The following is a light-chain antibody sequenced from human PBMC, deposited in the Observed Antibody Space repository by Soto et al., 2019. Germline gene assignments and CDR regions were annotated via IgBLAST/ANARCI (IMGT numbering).Light chain of an antibody. CDR1: QSVSSNY. CDR2: GAS. J-gene: IGKJ5*01. V-gene: IGKV3-20*01. Sequence: EIVLTQSPGTLSLSPGERAILSCRASQSVSSNYLAWYQQKPGQAPRLLILGASHRATGIPDRFSCSGSGSDFTLTISSLEPDDVAVYYCQQEGGSHPINVGQGTRVEIK. CDR3: QQEGGSHPIN.